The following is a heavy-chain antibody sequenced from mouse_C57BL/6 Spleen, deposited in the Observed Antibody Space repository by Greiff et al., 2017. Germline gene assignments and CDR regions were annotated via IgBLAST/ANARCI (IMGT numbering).Heavy chain of an antibody. Sequence: EVQLQQSGTVLARPGASVKMSCKTSGYTFTSYWMHWVKQRPGQGLEWIGAIYPGNSDTSYNQKFKGKAKLTAVTSASTAYMELSSLTNEDSAVYYCTRGSTTVVATRGYFDYWGQGTTLTVSS. CDR1: GYTFTSYW. V-gene: IGHV1-5*01. CDR3: TRGSTTVVATRGYFDY. J-gene: IGHJ2*01. D-gene: IGHD1-1*01. CDR2: IYPGNSDT.